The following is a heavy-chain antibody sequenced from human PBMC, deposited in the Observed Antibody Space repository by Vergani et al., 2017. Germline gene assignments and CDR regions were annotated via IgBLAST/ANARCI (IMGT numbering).Heavy chain of an antibody. CDR2: IWYDGSNK. D-gene: IGHD5-18*01. Sequence: QVQLVESGGGVVQPGRSLRLSCAASGCTFSSYGMHWVRQAPGKGLEWVAVIWYDGSNKYYADSVKGRFTISRDNSKNTLYLQMNSLRAEDTAVYYCARCPAGTAMAADSYYMDVWGKXP. CDR1: GCTFSSYG. CDR3: ARCPAGTAMAADSYYMDV. J-gene: IGHJ6*03. V-gene: IGHV3-33*01.